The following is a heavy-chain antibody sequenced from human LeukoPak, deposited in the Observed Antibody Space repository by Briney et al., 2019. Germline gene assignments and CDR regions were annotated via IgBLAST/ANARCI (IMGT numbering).Heavy chain of an antibody. Sequence: PGGSLRLSCAASGFTVSSNYMSWVRQAPGKGLEWVSVIYSGGSTYYADSVKGRFTISRHNSKNTLYLQMNSLRAEDTAVYYCAKDPYYYDSSGYGYGMDVWGQGTTVTVSS. V-gene: IGHV3-53*01. J-gene: IGHJ6*02. CDR1: GFTVSSNY. D-gene: IGHD3-22*01. CDR2: IYSGGST. CDR3: AKDPYYYDSSGYGYGMDV.